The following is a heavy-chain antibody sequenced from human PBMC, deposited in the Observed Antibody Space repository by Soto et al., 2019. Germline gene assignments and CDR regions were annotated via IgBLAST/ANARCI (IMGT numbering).Heavy chain of an antibody. D-gene: IGHD2-2*01. CDR3: ARDAPGEAPY. J-gene: IGHJ4*02. CDR2: INYRGTT. V-gene: IGHV4-31*03. Sequence: QVQLQESGPGLVRPSQTLSLTCTVSGGSITNGDYYWNWIRQHPGKGLEWIGYINYRGTTFYNPSLKSRVFISVETSKNQFSLNLSSVTAADTGVYFCARDAPGEAPYWGQGTLVTVSS. CDR1: GGSITNGDYY.